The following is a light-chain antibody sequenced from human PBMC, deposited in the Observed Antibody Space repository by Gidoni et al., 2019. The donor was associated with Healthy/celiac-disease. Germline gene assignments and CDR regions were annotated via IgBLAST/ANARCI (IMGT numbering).Light chain of an antibody. CDR2: GSS. Sequence: EIVMTQSPATLSVSPGERATLSCRASQSVSRNLAWYQQQPGQAPRLLIYGSSTRATGIPARFSGSGSGTEFTLTISSLQSEDFAVYYCQQYNTWWTFGQGTKVEIK. J-gene: IGKJ1*01. CDR1: QSVSRN. V-gene: IGKV3-15*01. CDR3: QQYNTWWT.